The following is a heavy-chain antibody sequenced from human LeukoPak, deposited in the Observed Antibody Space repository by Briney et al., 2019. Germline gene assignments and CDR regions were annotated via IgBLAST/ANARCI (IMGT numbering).Heavy chain of an antibody. Sequence: GASVKVSCKASGYTFTGYYMHWVRQAPGQGLEWMGRINPNSGGTNYAQKFQGRVTMTRDTSISTAYMELSRLRSDDTAVYYCARGRVYSSSSNWFGPWGQGTLVTVSS. CDR2: INPNSGGT. CDR3: ARGRVYSSSSNWFGP. J-gene: IGHJ5*02. CDR1: GYTFTGYY. D-gene: IGHD6-6*01. V-gene: IGHV1-2*06.